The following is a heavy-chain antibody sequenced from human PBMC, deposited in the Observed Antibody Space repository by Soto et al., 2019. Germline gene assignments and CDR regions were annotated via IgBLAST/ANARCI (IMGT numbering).Heavy chain of an antibody. CDR3: ARAHCSGGSCPNDY. CDR1: GYTLTELS. Sequence: ASVKVSCKVSGYTLTELSMHWVRQAPGKGLEWMGGFDPEDGETIYAQKFQGRVTMTADKSTSTAYMELSSLRSEDTAVYYCARAHCSGGSCPNDYWGQGTLVTVSS. D-gene: IGHD2-15*01. V-gene: IGHV1-24*01. J-gene: IGHJ4*02. CDR2: FDPEDGET.